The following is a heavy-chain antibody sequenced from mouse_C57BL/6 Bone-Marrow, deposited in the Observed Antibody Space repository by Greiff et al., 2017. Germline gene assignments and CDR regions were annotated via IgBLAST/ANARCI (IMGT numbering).Heavy chain of an antibody. CDR3: TRDSYSNPMDN. J-gene: IGHJ4*01. V-gene: IGHV5-9-1*02. Sequence: EVKLVESGEGLVKPGGSLKLSCAASGFTFSSYAMSWVRQTPEKRLEWVAYISSGGDYIYYADTVKGRFTISRDNARNTLYLQMISLKSEDTAMYYCTRDSYSNPMDNWGQGTSVTVSS. CDR2: ISSGGDYI. CDR1: GFTFSSYA. D-gene: IGHD2-5*01.